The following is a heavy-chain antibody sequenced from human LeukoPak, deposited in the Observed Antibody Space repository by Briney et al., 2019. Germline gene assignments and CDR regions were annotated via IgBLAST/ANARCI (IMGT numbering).Heavy chain of an antibody. V-gene: IGHV1-18*01. CDR1: GYTFTNYA. Sequence: ASVKVSCKASGYTFTNYAISWVRQAPGQGLEWVGWISAYNGNTNYAQKLQGRVTMTTDTSTSTAYMDLRSLRSDDTAVYYCAKDRGQLWSHFDYWGQGTLVTVSS. J-gene: IGHJ4*02. CDR2: ISAYNGNT. CDR3: AKDRGQLWSHFDY. D-gene: IGHD5-18*01.